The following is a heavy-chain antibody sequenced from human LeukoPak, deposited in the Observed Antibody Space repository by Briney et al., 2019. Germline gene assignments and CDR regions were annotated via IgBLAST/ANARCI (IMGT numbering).Heavy chain of an antibody. Sequence: ASVKVSCKASGYTFTSYGISWVRQAPGQGLEWMGWINPNSGGTNYAQKFQGRVTMTRDTSISTAYMELSRLRSDDTAVYYCARDSKGYYYDSSGYYPDAFDIWGQGTMVTVSS. D-gene: IGHD3-22*01. CDR3: ARDSKGYYYDSSGYYPDAFDI. CDR1: GYTFTSYG. V-gene: IGHV1-2*02. J-gene: IGHJ3*02. CDR2: INPNSGGT.